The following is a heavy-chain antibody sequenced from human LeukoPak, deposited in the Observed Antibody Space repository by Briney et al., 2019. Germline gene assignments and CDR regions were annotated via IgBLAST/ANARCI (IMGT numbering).Heavy chain of an antibody. J-gene: IGHJ5*02. D-gene: IGHD6-13*01. V-gene: IGHV1-46*01. CDR3: ARTLHRVYLDP. CDR1: GYTFTSYY. Sequence: GASVKVSCKASGYTFTSYYMHWVRQAPGQGLEWMGIINPSGGSTSYAQKFQGRVTMTRDTSTSTAYMELSSLRSEDTAVYYCARTLHRVYLDPWGQGTLVTVSS. CDR2: INPSGGST.